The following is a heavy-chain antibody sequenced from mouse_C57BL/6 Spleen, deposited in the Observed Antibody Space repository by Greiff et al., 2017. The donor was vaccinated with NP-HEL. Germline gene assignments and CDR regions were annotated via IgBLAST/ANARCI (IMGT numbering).Heavy chain of an antibody. CDR1: GYAFSSSW. V-gene: IGHV1-82*01. CDR3: AREGFSTVVEGFAY. Sequence: QVQLQQSGPELVKPGASVKISCKASGYAFSSSWMNWVKQRPGKGLEWIGRIYPGDGDTNYNGKFKGKATLTADKSSSTAYMQLSSLTSEDSAVYFCAREGFSTVVEGFAYWGKGTLVTVSA. CDR2: IYPGDGDT. D-gene: IGHD1-1*01. J-gene: IGHJ3*01.